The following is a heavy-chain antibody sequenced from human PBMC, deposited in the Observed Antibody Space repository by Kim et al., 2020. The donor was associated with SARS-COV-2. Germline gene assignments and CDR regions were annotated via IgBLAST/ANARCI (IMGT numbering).Heavy chain of an antibody. Sequence: ADSVKGRFTISRDNAKNSLYLQMNSLRAEDTALYYCAKDPREQLAKGFDYWGQGTLVTVSS. D-gene: IGHD6-6*01. CDR3: AKDPREQLAKGFDY. J-gene: IGHJ4*02. V-gene: IGHV3-9*01.